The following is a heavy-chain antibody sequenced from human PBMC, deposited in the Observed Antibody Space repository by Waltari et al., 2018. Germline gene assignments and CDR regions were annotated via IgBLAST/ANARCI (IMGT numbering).Heavy chain of an antibody. V-gene: IGHV3-74*01. J-gene: IGHJ4*02. CDR2: INTYGSST. D-gene: IGHD3-3*01. CDR3: ARGGLSIRFLEWPGY. CDR1: GFTFSSYW. Sequence: EVQLVESGGGLVQPGGSLRLSCAASGFTFSSYWMHWVRQAPGKGLVWVSRINTYGSSTSYADSVKGLFTISRDNAKNTLYLKMNSLRAEDTAVYYCARGGLSIRFLEWPGYWGQGTLVIVSS.